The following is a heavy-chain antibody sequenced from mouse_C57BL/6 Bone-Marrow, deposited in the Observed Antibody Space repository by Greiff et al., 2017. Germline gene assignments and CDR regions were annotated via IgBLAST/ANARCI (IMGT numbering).Heavy chain of an antibody. CDR3: AKKGNYYGSCYPYAMDY. CDR1: GFTFSDYG. V-gene: IGHV5-17*01. J-gene: IGHJ4*01. CDR2: ISSGSSTN. D-gene: IGHD1-1*01. Sequence: EVHLVESGGGLVKPGGSLKLSCAASGFTFSDYGMHWVRQAPEKGLEWVAYISSGSSTNYYADTVKGRFTISRANAKNTLFLQMTRLRSEDTAMYYCAKKGNYYGSCYPYAMDYWGQGTSVTVSS.